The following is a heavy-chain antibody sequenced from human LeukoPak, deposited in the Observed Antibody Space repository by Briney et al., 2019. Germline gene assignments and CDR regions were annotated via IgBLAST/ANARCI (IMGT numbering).Heavy chain of an antibody. V-gene: IGHV3-9*01. Sequence: LPGGSLRLSCAASGFTFDDYAMHWVRQAPGKGLEWVSGISWNSGSIGYADSVKGRFTISRDNARNSVNLQLNSLRVEDTALYYCARGRGWVDHWGQGTLVTVSS. CDR1: GFTFDDYA. CDR2: ISWNSGSI. D-gene: IGHD3-16*01. J-gene: IGHJ4*02. CDR3: ARGRGWVDH.